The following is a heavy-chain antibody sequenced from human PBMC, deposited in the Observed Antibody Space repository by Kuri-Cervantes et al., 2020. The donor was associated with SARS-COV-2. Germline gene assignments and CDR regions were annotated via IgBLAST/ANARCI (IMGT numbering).Heavy chain of an antibody. Sequence: GGSLRLSCAASGFTFDDYAMHWVRQAPGKGLEWVSLISWDGGSTYYADSVKGRFTISRDNSKNSLYLQMNSLRAEVTALYYCAKNLYAMDHRERAFDIWGQGTMVTVSS. J-gene: IGHJ3*02. V-gene: IGHV3-43D*04. CDR1: GFTFDDYA. CDR3: AKNLYAMDHRERAFDI. D-gene: IGHD5-18*01. CDR2: ISWDGGST.